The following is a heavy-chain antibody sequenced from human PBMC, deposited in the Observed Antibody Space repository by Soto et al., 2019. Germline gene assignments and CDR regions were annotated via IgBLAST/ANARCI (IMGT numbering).Heavy chain of an antibody. CDR3: ARDRSPAVPPYGYDSSGYYYGHAFDI. J-gene: IGHJ3*02. V-gene: IGHV1-2*02. D-gene: IGHD3-22*01. CDR2: INPNSGGT. CDR1: GYTFTGYY. Sequence: ASVKVSFKASGYTFTGYYMHWVRQAPGQGLEWMGWINPNSGGTNYAQKFQGRVTMTRDTSISTAYMELSRLRSDDTAVYYCARDRSPAVPPYGYDSSGYYYGHAFDIWGQGTMVTVSS.